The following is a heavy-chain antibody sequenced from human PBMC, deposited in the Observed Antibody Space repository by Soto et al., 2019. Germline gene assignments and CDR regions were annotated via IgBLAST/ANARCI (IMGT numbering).Heavy chain of an antibody. V-gene: IGHV4-59*01. CDR3: ARSDRNGFDP. CDR1: GDSISSYY. CDR2: LYYGRSA. Sequence: PSETLSLTCAVSGDSISSYYCMWIRQPPGKGLESIGYLYYGRSANYNPSLKSRVTLSVDTSTNQCSLTLSSLRSEDTAVYYCARSDRNGFDPWGQGTPVTVSS. J-gene: IGHJ5*02.